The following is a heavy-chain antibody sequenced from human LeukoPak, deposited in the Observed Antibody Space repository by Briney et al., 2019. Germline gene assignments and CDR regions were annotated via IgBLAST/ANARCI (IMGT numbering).Heavy chain of an antibody. CDR2: IYTSGST. CDR1: GGSISSGSYY. V-gene: IGHV4-61*02. Sequence: SETLSLTCTVSGGSISSGSYYWSWIRQPAGKGLEWIGRIYTSGSTNYNPSLKSRVTISVDTSKNQLSLKLSPVTAADTAVYYCARDLLGFEDYWGQGTLVTVSS. J-gene: IGHJ4*02. D-gene: IGHD2-8*02. CDR3: ARDLLGFEDY.